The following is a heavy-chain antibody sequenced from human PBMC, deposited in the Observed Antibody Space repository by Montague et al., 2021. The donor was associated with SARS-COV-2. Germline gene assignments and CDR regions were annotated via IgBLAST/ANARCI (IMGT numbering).Heavy chain of an antibody. D-gene: IGHD3-10*01. Sequence: SETLSLTCSVSSGSIISSGYYWGWIRQPPGKELEWIGNIYYSGTTYYNPSLQSRGTISVDTSKNHLSLRLSSVTAADTAVYFRARGMIRGVPTPFDYWGQGSQVTVSS. CDR2: IYYSGTT. V-gene: IGHV4-39*02. CDR1: SGSIISSGYY. CDR3: ARGMIRGVPTPFDY. J-gene: IGHJ4*02.